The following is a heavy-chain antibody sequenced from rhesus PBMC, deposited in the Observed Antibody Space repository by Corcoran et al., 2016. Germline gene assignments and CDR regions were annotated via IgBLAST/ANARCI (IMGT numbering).Heavy chain of an antibody. J-gene: IGHJ4*01. CDR3: ARSGSYEDDYGYYDTGGYYFDY. V-gene: IGHV4-122*02. CDR1: GGSISSSYYY. Sequence: QVQLQESGPGLVKPSETLSLTCAVSGGSISSSYYYWSWIRQAPGKGLEWIGYISYSGSTSYNPSLKSRVTISRDTSKNQYSLKRSSVTAADTAVYYCARSGSYEDDYGYYDTGGYYFDYWGQGVLVTVSS. D-gene: IGHD3-9*01. CDR2: ISYSGST.